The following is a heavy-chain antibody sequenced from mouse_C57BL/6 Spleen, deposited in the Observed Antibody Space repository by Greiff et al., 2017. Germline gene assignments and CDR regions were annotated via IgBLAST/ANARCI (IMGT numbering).Heavy chain of an antibody. Sequence: VQLQQSGPELVKPGASVKIPCKASGYTFTDYNMDWVKQSHGKSLEWIGDINPNNGGTIYNQKFKGKATLTVDKSSSTAYMELSSLTSEDTAVYYCARGYYYGSSYWYFDVWGTGTTVTVSS. CDR1: GYTFTDYN. CDR3: ARGYYYGSSYWYFDV. V-gene: IGHV1-18*01. D-gene: IGHD1-1*01. J-gene: IGHJ1*03. CDR2: INPNNGGT.